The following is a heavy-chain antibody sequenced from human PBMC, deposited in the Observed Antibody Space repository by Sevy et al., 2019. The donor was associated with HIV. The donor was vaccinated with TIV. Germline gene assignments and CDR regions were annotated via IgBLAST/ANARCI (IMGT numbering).Heavy chain of an antibody. V-gene: IGHV5-51*01. CDR1: EYNFTNYW. CDR3: ARISSSPRAYYYYFGMDV. J-gene: IGHJ6*02. CDR2: ICPGDSGT. D-gene: IGHD6-6*01. Sequence: GESLKISCKGSEYNFTNYWIGWVRQMPGKGLEWMGIICPGDSGTRYSPSFQDQVTISADKSISTAYLQWSSLKASDTDMYYCARISSSPRAYYYYFGMDVWGQGTTVTVSS.